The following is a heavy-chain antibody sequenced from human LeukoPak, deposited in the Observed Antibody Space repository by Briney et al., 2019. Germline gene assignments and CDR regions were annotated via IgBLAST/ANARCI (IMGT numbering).Heavy chain of an antibody. CDR3: AREGIVVVPAAMVNAFDI. Sequence: SETLSLTCTVSGGSISSGDYYWSWIRQPPGKGLEWIGYIYYSGSTYYNPSLKSRVTISVDTSKDQFSLKLSSVTAADTAVYYCAREGIVVVPAAMVNAFDIWGQGTMVTVSS. V-gene: IGHV4-30-4*08. D-gene: IGHD2-2*01. CDR2: IYYSGST. J-gene: IGHJ3*02. CDR1: GGSISSGDYY.